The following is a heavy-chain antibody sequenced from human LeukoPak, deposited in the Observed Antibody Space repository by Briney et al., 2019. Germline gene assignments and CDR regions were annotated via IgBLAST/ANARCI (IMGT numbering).Heavy chain of an antibody. D-gene: IGHD4-11*01. CDR1: GGSISSGGYY. CDR3: ARVLTTVTPYNWFDP. J-gene: IGHJ5*02. Sequence: ASETLSLTCTVSGGSISSGGYYWSWIRQHPGKGLEWIGYIYYSGSTYYNPSLKSRVTISVDTSKNQFSLKLSSVTAADTAVYYCARVLTTVTPYNWFDPWGQGTLVTVSS. V-gene: IGHV4-31*03. CDR2: IYYSGST.